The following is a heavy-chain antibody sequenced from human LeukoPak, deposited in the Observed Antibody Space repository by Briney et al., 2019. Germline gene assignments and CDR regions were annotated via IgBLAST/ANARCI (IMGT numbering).Heavy chain of an antibody. J-gene: IGHJ6*02. CDR1: EFIFRRYW. CDR2: INQDGSEN. CDR3: ARDRDPGIRGYSGYGAYHYGLDV. D-gene: IGHD5-12*01. Sequence: PVGSLRLSCEASEFIFRRYWMTWVRQAPGKGLEWVANINQDGSENYYVDSVKGRFTISRDNAKNSLYLQMNSLRAEDTAVYYCARDRDPGIRGYSGYGAYHYGLDVWGQGTPVSVSS. V-gene: IGHV3-7*05.